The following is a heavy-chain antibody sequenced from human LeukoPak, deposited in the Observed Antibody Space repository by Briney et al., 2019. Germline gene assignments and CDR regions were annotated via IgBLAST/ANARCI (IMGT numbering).Heavy chain of an antibody. Sequence: GGSLRLSCAASVFTFSNYAMHWVRQAPGTGLELVAVIWFDGTNKYYGDSVRGRFTISRDNSKNRLYLQMNTLRAEDTAVYYCAKARGSGWHDPWYLDYWGQGTLVAVSS. CDR3: AKARGSGWHDPWYLDY. CDR1: VFTFSNYA. CDR2: IWFDGTNK. J-gene: IGHJ4*02. V-gene: IGHV3-33*06. D-gene: IGHD6-19*01.